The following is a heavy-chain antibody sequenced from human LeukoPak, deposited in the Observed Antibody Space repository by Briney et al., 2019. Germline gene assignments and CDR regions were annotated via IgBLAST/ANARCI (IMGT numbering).Heavy chain of an antibody. Sequence: SETLSLTCTVSGGSISSYYWSWIRQPPGKGLEWIGCIYYSGSTNYNPSLKSRVTISVDTSKNQFSLKLNSVTASDTAVYYCAGAAEYNWFDPWGQGTLVTVSS. J-gene: IGHJ5*02. CDR1: GGSISSYY. CDR3: AGAAEYNWFDP. CDR2: IYYSGST. V-gene: IGHV4-59*01.